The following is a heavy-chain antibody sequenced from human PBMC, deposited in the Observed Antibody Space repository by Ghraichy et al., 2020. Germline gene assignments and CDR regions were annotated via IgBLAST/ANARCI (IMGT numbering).Heavy chain of an antibody. Sequence: GGSLRLSCTASGFTFSYFWMTWVRQAPGKGLEWVANIKEDGSEKNYVDSVKGRFIISRDNAKDLLYLQMNNLRVEDTAVYYCMGPAPWVEELISFDFWGQGTMVTGSS. CDR1: GFTFSYFW. CDR2: IKEDGSEK. V-gene: IGHV3-7*03. D-gene: IGHD3-10*01. CDR3: MGPAPWVEELISFDF. J-gene: IGHJ4*02.